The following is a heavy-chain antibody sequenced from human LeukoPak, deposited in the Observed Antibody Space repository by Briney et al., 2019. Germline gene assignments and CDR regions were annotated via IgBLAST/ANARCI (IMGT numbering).Heavy chain of an antibody. D-gene: IGHD4-17*01. CDR2: INHSGYT. Sequence: SETLSLTCAVSGVSFNDYYWSWVRQTPGKGLEWIGAINHSGYTNDSPSLKSRVTLSIDTSRKQFSLNLRSVTVADSGIYYCTRMTTGHDYWGQGTLVTVSS. CDR1: GVSFNDYY. J-gene: IGHJ4*02. V-gene: IGHV4-34*01. CDR3: TRMTTGHDY.